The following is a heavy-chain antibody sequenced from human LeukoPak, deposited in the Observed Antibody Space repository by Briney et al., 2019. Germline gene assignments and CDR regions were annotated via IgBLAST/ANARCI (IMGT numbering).Heavy chain of an antibody. Sequence: SETLSLTCTVSGGSISSSRYYWGWIRQPPGKGLEWIGNIYYSGSTYFNPSLKSRVTISVDTSKNQFSLRLSSVTAADTAVYYCATSTHCSGTSCYTYWGQGTLVTVSS. D-gene: IGHD2-2*02. CDR2: IYYSGST. V-gene: IGHV4-39*07. CDR3: ATSTHCSGTSCYTY. J-gene: IGHJ4*02. CDR1: GGSISSSRYY.